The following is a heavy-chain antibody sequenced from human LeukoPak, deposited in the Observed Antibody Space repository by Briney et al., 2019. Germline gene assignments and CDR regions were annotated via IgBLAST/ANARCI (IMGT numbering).Heavy chain of an antibody. J-gene: IGHJ4*02. CDR3: ASAILWFGELLPPPFDY. Sequence: GGSLRLSCAASGFTVSSNYMSWVRQAPGKGLEWVSVIYSGGSTYYADSVKGRFTISRDNSKNTLYLQMNSLRAEDTAVYYCASAILWFGELLPPPFDYWGQGTLVTVSS. CDR2: IYSGGST. V-gene: IGHV3-53*01. CDR1: GFTVSSNY. D-gene: IGHD3-10*01.